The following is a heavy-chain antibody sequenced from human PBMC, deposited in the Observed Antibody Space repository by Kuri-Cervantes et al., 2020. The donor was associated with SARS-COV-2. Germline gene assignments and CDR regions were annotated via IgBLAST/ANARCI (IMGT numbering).Heavy chain of an antibody. CDR1: GGSFSGYY. D-gene: IGHD2-2*01. V-gene: IGHV4-34*01. CDR2: INHSGST. Sequence: SETLSLTCAVYGGSFSGYYWSWIRQPPGKGLEWIGEINHSGSTNHNPSLKSRVTISVDTSKNQFSLKLSSVTAADTAVYYCARDERVSCSSTSCYGPGYYFDYWGQGTLVTVSS. CDR3: ARDERVSCSSTSCYGPGYYFDY. J-gene: IGHJ4*02.